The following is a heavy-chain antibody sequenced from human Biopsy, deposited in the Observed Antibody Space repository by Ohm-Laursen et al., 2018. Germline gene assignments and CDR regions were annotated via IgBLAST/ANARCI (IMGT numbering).Heavy chain of an antibody. J-gene: IGHJ4*02. CDR2: INPNSGGT. D-gene: IGHD2-21*02. Sequence: SVKVSCKASGYTFTDSYMHWVRQAPGQGLEWMGWINPNSGGTNYAQKFQGRVTMTRDTSMSTAYMELNRLRSDDTAVYYCARDDAVTVIRGLYYWGQGALVTVSS. CDR1: GYTFTDSY. V-gene: IGHV1-2*02. CDR3: ARDDAVTVIRGLYY.